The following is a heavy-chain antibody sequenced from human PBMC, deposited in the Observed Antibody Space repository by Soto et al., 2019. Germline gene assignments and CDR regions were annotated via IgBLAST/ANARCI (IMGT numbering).Heavy chain of an antibody. D-gene: IGHD2-2*01. J-gene: IGHJ6*03. CDR2: IYYSGST. Sequence: SETLSLTCTVSGGSISSYYWSWIRQPPGKGLEWIGYIYYSGSTNYNPSLNSRVTISVDTSKNQFSLKLSSVTAADTAVYYCARADIVVVPAAEYYYMDVWGKGTTVTVSS. V-gene: IGHV4-59*01. CDR1: GGSISSYY. CDR3: ARADIVVVPAAEYYYMDV.